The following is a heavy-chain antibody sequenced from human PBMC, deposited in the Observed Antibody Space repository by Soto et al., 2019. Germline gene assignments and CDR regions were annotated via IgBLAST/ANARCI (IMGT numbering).Heavy chain of an antibody. CDR1: GFTFSNYW. CDR3: ARDRGGWFDP. CDR2: IYHDGSST. D-gene: IGHD3-16*01. Sequence: EVQLVESGGALVQPGGSLRLSCAASGFTFSNYWMNWVRQAPGKGLLWVSRIYHDGSSTTYADSVKGRFTISRDNARNTLYLQMNSLRAEDTAVYYCARDRGGWFDPWGQGTLVTVSS. V-gene: IGHV3-74*01. J-gene: IGHJ5*02.